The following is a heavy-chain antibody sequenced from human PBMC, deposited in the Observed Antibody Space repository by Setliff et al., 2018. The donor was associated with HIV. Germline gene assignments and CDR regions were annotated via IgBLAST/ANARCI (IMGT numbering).Heavy chain of an antibody. CDR3: AGQIAVAGLLDY. Sequence: SETLSLTCAVYGGSISSGGFYWTWIRQPPGKGLEWIGSIYYSGSTYYNPSLKSRVTISVDTSKNQFSLKLSSVTAADTAVYYCAGQIAVAGLLDYWGQGTLVTVSS. J-gene: IGHJ4*02. D-gene: IGHD6-19*01. CDR2: IYYSGST. CDR1: GGSISSGGFY. V-gene: IGHV4-39*01.